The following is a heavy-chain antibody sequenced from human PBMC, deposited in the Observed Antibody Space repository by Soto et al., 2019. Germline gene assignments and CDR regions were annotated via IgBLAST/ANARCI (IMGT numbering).Heavy chain of an antibody. Sequence: SETLSLTCTVSGGSISSYYWSWIRQPPGKGLEWIGYIYYSGSTNYNPSLKSRVTISVDTSKNQFSLKLSSVTAADTAVYYCARDGWGDNWLHTCGQGTRVTVSA. D-gene: IGHD3-16*01. CDR1: GGSISSYY. V-gene: IGHV4-59*01. CDR2: IYYSGST. CDR3: ARDGWGDNWLHT. J-gene: IGHJ5*02.